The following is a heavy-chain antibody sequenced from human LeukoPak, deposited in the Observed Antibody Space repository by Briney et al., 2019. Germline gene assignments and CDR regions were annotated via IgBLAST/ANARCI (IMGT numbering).Heavy chain of an antibody. D-gene: IGHD1-1*01. CDR2: ISYDGSNK. CDR3: ASGEPARYYFDY. J-gene: IGHJ4*02. CDR1: GFTFSGYG. V-gene: IGHV3-30*03. Sequence: PGGSLRLSCAASGFTFSGYGMHWVRQAPGKGLEWVAVISYDGSNKYYADSVKGRFTISRDNSKNTLYLQMNSLRAEDTAVYYCASGEPARYYFDYWGQGTLVTVSS.